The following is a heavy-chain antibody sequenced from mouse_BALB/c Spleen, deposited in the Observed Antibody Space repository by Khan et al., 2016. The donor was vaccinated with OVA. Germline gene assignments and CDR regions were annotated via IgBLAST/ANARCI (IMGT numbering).Heavy chain of an antibody. J-gene: IGHJ4*01. CDR2: INTHSGVP. V-gene: IGHV9-4*02. CDR1: GYTFTTAG. CDR3: ARGRAAYYRNDGGAMEY. D-gene: IGHD2-14*01. Sequence: QIQLVQSGPELKKPGETVRISCKASGYTFTTAGIQWVQKMPGKGLKWIGWINTHSGVPKYAEDFKGRFAFSLEISVNTAYLKITNLKNEDTATYFCARGRAAYYRNDGGAMEYWGQGTSVTVSS.